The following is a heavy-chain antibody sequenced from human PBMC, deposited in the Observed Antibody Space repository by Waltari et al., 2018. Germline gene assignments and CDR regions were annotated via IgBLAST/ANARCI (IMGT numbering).Heavy chain of an antibody. CDR2: IFYSGST. CDR1: GASVTNNSW. D-gene: IGHD6-13*01. CDR3: ARRSWSRSFDI. J-gene: IGHJ4*02. V-gene: IGHV4-4*02. Sequence: QVQLKESGPGLVKASGTLSLTCAVSGASVTNNSWWGWVRQSPGKGLEWIGEIFYSGSTNYRYNPSLKSRVTISVDESENRLSLKMNSVTAADTAMYYCARRSWSRSFDIWGQGIRVTVSS.